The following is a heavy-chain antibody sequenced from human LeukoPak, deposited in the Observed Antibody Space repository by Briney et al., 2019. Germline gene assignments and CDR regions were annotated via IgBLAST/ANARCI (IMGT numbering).Heavy chain of an antibody. Sequence: SETLSLTCTVSGGSISSGGYYWSWIRQHPGKGLEWIGYIYYSGSTYYNPSLKSRVTISVDTSKNQFSLKLSSVTAADTAVYYCARAKSIAAPGDYWGQGTLVTVSS. V-gene: IGHV4-31*03. CDR1: GGSISSGGYY. D-gene: IGHD6-6*01. CDR2: IYYSGST. J-gene: IGHJ4*02. CDR3: ARAKSIAAPGDY.